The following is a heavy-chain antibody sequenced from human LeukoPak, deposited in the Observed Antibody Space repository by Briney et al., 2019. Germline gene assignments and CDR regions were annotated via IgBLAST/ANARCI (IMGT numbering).Heavy chain of an antibody. V-gene: IGHV5-10-1*01. CDR3: ARHVYSSSYPEGY. CDR2: IDPSDSYT. J-gene: IGHJ4*02. CDR1: GYSFTSYW. Sequence: GESLRISCKGSGYSFTSYWISWVRQMPGKGLEWMGRIDPSDSYTNYSPSFQGHVTISAGKSISTAYLQWSSLKASDTAMYYCARHVYSSSYPEGYWGQGTLVTVSS. D-gene: IGHD6-13*01.